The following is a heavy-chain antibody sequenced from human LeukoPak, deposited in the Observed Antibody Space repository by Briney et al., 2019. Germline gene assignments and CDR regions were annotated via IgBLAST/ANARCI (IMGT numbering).Heavy chain of an antibody. Sequence: GASVKVSCKASGYTFTSYYMHWVRQAPGQGLEWMGIINPSGGSTSYAQKFQGRVTMTRNTSTSTVYMELSSLRSEDTAVYYCARDDMGGYDSSGWWGQGTLVTVSS. V-gene: IGHV1-46*01. CDR1: GYTFTSYY. D-gene: IGHD3-22*01. J-gene: IGHJ4*02. CDR2: INPSGGST. CDR3: ARDDMGGYDSSGW.